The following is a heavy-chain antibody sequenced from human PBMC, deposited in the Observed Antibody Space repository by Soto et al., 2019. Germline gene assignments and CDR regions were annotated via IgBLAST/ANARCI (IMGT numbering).Heavy chain of an antibody. CDR1: GFTFSSYA. J-gene: IGHJ4*02. V-gene: IGHV3-23*01. D-gene: IGHD3-10*01. CDR2: ISGSGGST. CDR3: AKSSGVYYGSGSYYPPDY. Sequence: SLRLSCAASGFTFSSYAMSWVRQAPGKGLEWVSAISGSGGSTYYADSVKGRFTISRDNSKNTLYLQMNSLRAEDTAVYYCAKSSGVYYGSGSYYPPDYWGQGTLVTVSS.